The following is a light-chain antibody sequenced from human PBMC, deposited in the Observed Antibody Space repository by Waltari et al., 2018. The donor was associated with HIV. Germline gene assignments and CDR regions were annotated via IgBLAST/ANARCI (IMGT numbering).Light chain of an antibody. J-gene: IGLJ1*01. CDR1: STDISGYDY. V-gene: IGLV2-8*01. CDR2: EVN. CDR3: SSYTDFNTPHV. Sequence: QSALTQPPSASGSLGQSVTISCTGTSTDISGYDYVSWYQQHPGKAPKLLIYEVNKRPSGVPDRFSAARSDNGASLTVSGLQYEDEAEYYCSSYTDFNTPHVFGTGTKVTVL.